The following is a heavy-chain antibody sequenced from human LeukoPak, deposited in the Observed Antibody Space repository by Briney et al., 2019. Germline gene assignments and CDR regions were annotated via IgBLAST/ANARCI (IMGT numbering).Heavy chain of an antibody. D-gene: IGHD2-21*01. V-gene: IGHV4-39*02. CDR1: GGSISSRSYY. J-gene: IGHJ4*02. CDR3: ARDNTRGGMWWPSG. CDR2: IYYSGST. Sequence: PSETLSLTCTVSGGSISSRSYYWGWIRQPPGKGLEWIGSIYYSGSTYYNPSLKSRVTISVDASKHQFSLKLSSVTAAHTAVYYCARDNTRGGMWWPSGWGQGTLVTVSS.